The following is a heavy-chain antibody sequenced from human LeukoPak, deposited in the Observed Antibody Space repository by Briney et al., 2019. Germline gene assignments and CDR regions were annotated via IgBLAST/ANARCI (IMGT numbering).Heavy chain of an antibody. D-gene: IGHD5-12*01. CDR3: ARTLTRGYSGYDSDYYGMDV. CDR1: GFTFDDYG. J-gene: IGHJ6*02. CDR2: INWNGGST. V-gene: IGHV3-20*04. Sequence: GGSLRLSCAASGFTFDDYGMSWVRQAPGKGLERVSGINWNGGSTGYADSVKGRFTISRDNAKNSLYLQMNSLRAEDTALYYCARTLTRGYSGYDSDYYGMDVWGQGTTVTVSS.